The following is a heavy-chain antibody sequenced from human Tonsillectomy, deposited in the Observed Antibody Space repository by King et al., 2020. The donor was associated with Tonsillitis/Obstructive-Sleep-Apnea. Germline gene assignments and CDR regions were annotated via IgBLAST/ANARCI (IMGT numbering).Heavy chain of an antibody. CDR2: INAGNGNT. J-gene: IGHJ4*02. Sequence: QLVQSGAEVKKPGASVKVSCKASGYTFTSYAMHWVRQAPGQRLEWMGWINAGNGNTKYSQKFQGRVTITRDTSESTAYMELSSLRSEDTAVYYCAGGDYVFWSGYVCYWGQGTLVTVSS. CDR1: GYTFTSYA. CDR3: AGGDYVFWSGYVCY. D-gene: IGHD3-3*01. V-gene: IGHV1-3*01.